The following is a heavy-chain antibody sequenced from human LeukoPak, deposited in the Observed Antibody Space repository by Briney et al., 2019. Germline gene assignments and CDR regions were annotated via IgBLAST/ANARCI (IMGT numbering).Heavy chain of an antibody. CDR3: AREEYYGSGSFFSMIYYYGMDV. CDR2: INAGNGNT. CDR1: GYTFTSYA. J-gene: IGHJ6*02. D-gene: IGHD3-10*01. Sequence: ASVKVSCKASGYTFTSYAMHWVRQAPGQRLERMGWINAGNGNTKYSQKFQGRVTITRDTSASTAYMELSSLRSEDTAVYYCAREEYYGSGSFFSMIYYYGMDVWGQGTTVTVSS. V-gene: IGHV1-3*01.